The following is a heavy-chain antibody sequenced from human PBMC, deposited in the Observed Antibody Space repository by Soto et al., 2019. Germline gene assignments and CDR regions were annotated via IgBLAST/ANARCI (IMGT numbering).Heavy chain of an antibody. CDR1: GFTFSSYA. CDR2: ISCDGSNK. J-gene: IGHJ5*02. Sequence: QVQLVESGGGVVQPGRSLRLSCAASGFTFSSYAMHWVRQAPGKGLEWVAVISCDGSNKYYADSVKGRFTISRDNSKNTLYLQMNSLRAEDTAVYYCARDRVTTVLYNWFGPWGQGTLVTVSS. V-gene: IGHV3-30-3*01. CDR3: ARDRVTTVLYNWFGP. D-gene: IGHD4-17*01.